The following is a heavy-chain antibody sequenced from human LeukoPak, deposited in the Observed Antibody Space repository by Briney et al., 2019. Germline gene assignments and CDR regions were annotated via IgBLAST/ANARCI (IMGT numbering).Heavy chain of an antibody. CDR2: IYYSGSS. J-gene: IGHJ4*02. V-gene: IGHV4-31*03. Sequence: SETLSLTCTVSGGSISGSSYFWGWIRQPPGKGLEWIGYIYYSGSSYYNPSLKSRVTISVDTSKNQFSLKLTSVTAADTAVYYCASALTHSMTPLDYWGQGALVTVSS. CDR3: ASALTHSMTPLDY. CDR1: GGSISGSSYF.